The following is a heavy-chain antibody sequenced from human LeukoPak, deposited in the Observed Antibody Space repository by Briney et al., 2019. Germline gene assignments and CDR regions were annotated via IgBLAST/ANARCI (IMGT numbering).Heavy chain of an antibody. CDR3: ARGHSSGWPRD. V-gene: IGHV1-3*01. J-gene: IGHJ4*02. CDR1: GYTFTSYA. CDR2: INAGNGNT. Sequence: ASVKVSCKASGYTFTSYAMHWVRQAPGQRLEWMGWINAGNGNTKYSQKFQVRVTITRDTSASTAYMELSSLRSEDTAVYYCARGHSSGWPRDWGQGTLVTVSS. D-gene: IGHD6-19*01.